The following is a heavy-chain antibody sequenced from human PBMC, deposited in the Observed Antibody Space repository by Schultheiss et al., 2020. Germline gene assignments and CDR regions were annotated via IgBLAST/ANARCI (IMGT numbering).Heavy chain of an antibody. D-gene: IGHD2-2*01. CDR1: GFTFSSYA. J-gene: IGHJ4*02. CDR2: ISGSGGST. V-gene: IGHV3-23*01. CDR3: VKDGCAPNSCHDH. Sequence: GESLKISCAASGFTFSSYAMHWVRQAPGKGLEWVSAISGSGGSTYYADSVKGRFTISRDNSKNTLYLQMNSLRAEDTAVYYCVKDGCAPNSCHDHWGQGTLVTVAS.